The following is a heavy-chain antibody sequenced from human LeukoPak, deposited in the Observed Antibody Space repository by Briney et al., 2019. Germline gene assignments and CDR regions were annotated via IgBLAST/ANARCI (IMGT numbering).Heavy chain of an antibody. CDR1: GYTFTGFG. D-gene: IGHD3-16*01. CDR2: ISVFNGNT. CDR3: ARGASPEHMGGYYYYYMDV. V-gene: IGHV1-18*01. Sequence: GASVKVSCKASGYTFTGFGISWVRQAPGQGLEWMGWISVFNGNTMYAQKVQGRVTMTTDTSTTTAYMELRNLRSDDTAVYYCARGASPEHMGGYYYYYMDVWGKGTTVTVSS. J-gene: IGHJ6*03.